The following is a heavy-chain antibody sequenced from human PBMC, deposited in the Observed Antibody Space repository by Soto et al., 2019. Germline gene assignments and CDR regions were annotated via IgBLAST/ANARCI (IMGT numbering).Heavy chain of an antibody. CDR3: ARGDISIAY. CDR2: INAGNSNT. V-gene: IGHV1-3*01. D-gene: IGHD3-9*01. CDR1: GYTLTSYA. Sequence: ASVKVSCKASGYTLTSYAMHWVRQAPGQRLEGMGWINAGNSNTKNSQKYQGRVTITRDTSASTAYLELSSLISEDTAVYYCARGDISIAYWGQATLVTVSS. J-gene: IGHJ4*02.